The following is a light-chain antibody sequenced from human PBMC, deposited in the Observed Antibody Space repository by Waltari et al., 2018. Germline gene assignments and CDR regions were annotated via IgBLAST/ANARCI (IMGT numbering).Light chain of an antibody. CDR3: SSYTSSSTLV. CDR1: SSDVGGYNY. J-gene: IGLJ1*01. CDR2: DVS. Sequence: QSALTQPASVSGSPGQSITISCTGTSSDVGGYNYVSWYQQHPGKAPKLMIYDVSNRPSGVSNRFSGSKSGNTASLTISEDEADYYCSSYTSSSTLVFGTGTKVTVL. V-gene: IGLV2-14*03.